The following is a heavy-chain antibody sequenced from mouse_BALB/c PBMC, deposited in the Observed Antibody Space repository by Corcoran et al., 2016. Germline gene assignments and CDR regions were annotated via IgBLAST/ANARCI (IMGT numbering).Heavy chain of an antibody. J-gene: IGHJ3*01. CDR2: ISCYNGGT. Sequence: VVKTWASVTISCTASGYSFTGYCMHWVKQSHGKRLEWNGSISCYNGGTGYNQKFKGKATSTVDTSSSTTSMRFNSLTSEDSAVYYCARGGDGYFFPFAYWCQGTLVTVSA. V-gene: IGHV1S34*01. CDR3: ARGGDGYFFPFAY. D-gene: IGHD2-3*01. CDR1: GYSFTGYC.